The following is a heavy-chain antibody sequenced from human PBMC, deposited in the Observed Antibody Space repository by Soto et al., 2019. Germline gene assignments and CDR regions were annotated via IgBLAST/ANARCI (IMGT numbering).Heavy chain of an antibody. CDR1: GYTFTSYD. Sequence: QVQLVQSGAEVKKPGASVKVSCKASGYTFTSYDINWVRQATGQGLEWMGWMNPNSGNTGYAQKFQGRVNMTRNTSISTAYMELSSLRSEDTAVYYCATPRLAAAYHFDYWGQGTLVTVSS. V-gene: IGHV1-8*01. J-gene: IGHJ4*02. CDR3: ATPRLAAAYHFDY. D-gene: IGHD6-13*01. CDR2: MNPNSGNT.